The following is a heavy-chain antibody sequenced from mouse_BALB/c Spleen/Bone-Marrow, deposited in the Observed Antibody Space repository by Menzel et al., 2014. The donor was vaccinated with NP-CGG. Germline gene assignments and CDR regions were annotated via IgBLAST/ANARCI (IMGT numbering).Heavy chain of an antibody. CDR2: IFPGGGDT. Sequence: QVQLQQSGAELVRPGSSVKISCKASGYVFSSYWMNWVKQRPGQGLEWIGQIFPGGGDTNYNGQFKGKATLTADRSSSTAFMQLSSLTSEDSAVYFCARGDFDYDFTMDYWGQGTSVTVSS. J-gene: IGHJ4*01. V-gene: IGHV1-80*01. CDR3: ARGDFDYDFTMDY. CDR1: GYVFSSYW. D-gene: IGHD2-4*01.